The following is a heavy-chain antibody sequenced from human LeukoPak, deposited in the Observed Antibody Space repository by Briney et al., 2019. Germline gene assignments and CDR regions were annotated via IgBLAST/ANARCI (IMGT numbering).Heavy chain of an antibody. CDR3: ARAQMPNNWFDP. Sequence: SVKVSCKASGGTFSSYAISWVRQAPGQGLEWMGGIIPIFGTANYAQKFQGRVTITADESTSTAYMELSSLRSEDTAVYYCARAQMPNNWFDPWGQGTLVTVSS. CDR1: GGTFSSYA. V-gene: IGHV1-69*13. CDR2: IIPIFGTA. J-gene: IGHJ5*02. D-gene: IGHD2-2*01.